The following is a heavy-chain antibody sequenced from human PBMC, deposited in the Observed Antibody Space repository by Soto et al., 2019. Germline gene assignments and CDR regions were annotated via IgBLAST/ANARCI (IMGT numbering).Heavy chain of an antibody. CDR3: AKGPHSSGWHYFDY. V-gene: IGHV3-23*01. D-gene: IGHD6-19*01. CDR1: GITLSSYA. CDR2: VSGSGTNT. Sequence: GGSLRLSCAVSGITLSSYAMSWVRQAPGKGLEWVSTVSGSGTNTNYADSVKGRFTVSRDNSENTLYLQMISLRAEDTAIYYCAKGPHSSGWHYFDYWGQGTLVTVSS. J-gene: IGHJ4*02.